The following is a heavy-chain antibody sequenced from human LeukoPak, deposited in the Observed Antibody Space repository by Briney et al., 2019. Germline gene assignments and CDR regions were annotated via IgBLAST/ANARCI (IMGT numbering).Heavy chain of an antibody. V-gene: IGHV1-69*04. J-gene: IGHJ4*02. Sequence: ASVKVSCKASGGTFSSYAISWVRQAPGQGLEWMGRIIPILGIANYAQKFQGRVTITADKSTSTAYMELSSLRSEDTAVYYCAREDVVVVVAAHFDYWGLGTLVTVSS. CDR1: GGTFSSYA. CDR2: IIPILGIA. D-gene: IGHD2-15*01. CDR3: AREDVVVVVAAHFDY.